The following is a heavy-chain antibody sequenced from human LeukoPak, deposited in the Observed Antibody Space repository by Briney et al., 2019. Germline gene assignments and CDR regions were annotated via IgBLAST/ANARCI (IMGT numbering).Heavy chain of an antibody. Sequence: GGSLRLSCAASGFTFSSYSMNWVRQAPGKGLEWVSSISSSSSYIYYADSVKGRFTISRDNAKNSLYLQMNSLRAEDTAVYYCARDSDYGDDSNDAFDIWGQGTMVTVSS. CDR3: ARDSDYGDDSNDAFDI. D-gene: IGHD4-17*01. V-gene: IGHV3-21*01. J-gene: IGHJ3*02. CDR1: GFTFSSYS. CDR2: ISSSSSYI.